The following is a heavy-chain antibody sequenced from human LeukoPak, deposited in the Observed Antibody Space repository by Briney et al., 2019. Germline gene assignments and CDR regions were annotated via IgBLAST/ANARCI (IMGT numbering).Heavy chain of an antibody. CDR3: AKDHRGYSGYEGWYYYDSSQGFDY. D-gene: IGHD3-22*01. Sequence: PGGSLRLSCAASGFTFSSYGMHWVRQAPGKGLEWVAVISYDGSNKYYADSVKGRFTISRDNSKNTLYLQMNSLRAEDTAVYYCAKDHRGYSGYEGWYYYDSSQGFDYWGQGTLVTVSS. J-gene: IGHJ4*02. CDR1: GFTFSSYG. V-gene: IGHV3-30*18. CDR2: ISYDGSNK.